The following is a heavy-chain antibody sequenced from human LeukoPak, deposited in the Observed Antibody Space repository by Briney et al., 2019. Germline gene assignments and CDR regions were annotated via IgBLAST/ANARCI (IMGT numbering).Heavy chain of an antibody. CDR3: AKVGDYDFWSGYYYFDY. D-gene: IGHD3-3*01. V-gene: IGHV3-23*01. CDR1: GFTFSSYA. J-gene: IGHJ4*02. Sequence: GGSLRLSCAASGFTFSSYAMSWVRQAPGKGLEWVSAISGSGGSTYYADSVKGRFTISRDNSKNTLYLQMNSLRAEDTAVCYCAKVGDYDFWSGYYYFDYWGQGTLVTVSS. CDR2: ISGSGGST.